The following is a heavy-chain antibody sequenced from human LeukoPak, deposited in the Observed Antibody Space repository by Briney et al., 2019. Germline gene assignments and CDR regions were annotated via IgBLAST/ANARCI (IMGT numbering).Heavy chain of an antibody. CDR1: GGTFSSYA. V-gene: IGHV1-69*05. D-gene: IGHD3-22*01. Sequence: SVKVSCKASGGTFSSYAISWVRQAPGQGLEWMGGVIPIFGTANYAQKFQGRVTITTDESTSTAYMELSSLRSEDTAVYYCARGDRSGYPIDYWGQGTLVTVSS. J-gene: IGHJ4*02. CDR3: ARGDRSGYPIDY. CDR2: VIPIFGTA.